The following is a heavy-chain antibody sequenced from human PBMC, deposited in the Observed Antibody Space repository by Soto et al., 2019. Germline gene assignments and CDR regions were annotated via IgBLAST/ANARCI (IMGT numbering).Heavy chain of an antibody. CDR1: GFTFGSSW. CDR2: IKEDGSEK. CDR3: ARDRGYSSYDY. J-gene: IGHJ4*02. Sequence: GGSLRLSCAASGFTFGSSWMNWVRQAPGKGLEWVAGIKEDGSEKYYVDIVKGRFTISRDNVENSLYLQMNSLRGEDSAVYFCARDRGYSSYDYWGLGTLVTVSS. D-gene: IGHD5-18*01. V-gene: IGHV3-7*01.